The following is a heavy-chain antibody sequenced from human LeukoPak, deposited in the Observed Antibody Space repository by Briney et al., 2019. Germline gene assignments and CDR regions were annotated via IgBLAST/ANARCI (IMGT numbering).Heavy chain of an antibody. J-gene: IGHJ4*02. CDR2: IYYSGST. D-gene: IGHD2-15*01. CDR3: ARHSETCSGGSCFLDYFDY. Sequence: SGTLSLTCTVSGGSISNYYWSWIRQPPGKGLEWIGYIYYSGSTNYNPSLKSRLTISVDTPKNHFSLRLTSVTAADTAVYYCARHSETCSGGSCFLDYFDYWGQGTLVTVSS. V-gene: IGHV4-59*08. CDR1: GGSISNYY.